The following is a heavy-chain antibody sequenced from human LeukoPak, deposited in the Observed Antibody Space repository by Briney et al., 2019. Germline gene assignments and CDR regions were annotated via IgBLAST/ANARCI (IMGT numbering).Heavy chain of an antibody. J-gene: IGHJ4*02. CDR3: AREAAPVFDN. CDR2: IKQDGSVK. CDR1: GFTFSSYW. V-gene: IGHV3-7*01. Sequence: GGSLTLSCADSGFTFSSYWMSWLRQAPGKGLEWVANIKQDGSVKYYVDSVKGRFTISRDNAENSLYLQMNSLRAEDTAVYYCAREAAPVFDNWGQGTLVTVSS. D-gene: IGHD6-25*01.